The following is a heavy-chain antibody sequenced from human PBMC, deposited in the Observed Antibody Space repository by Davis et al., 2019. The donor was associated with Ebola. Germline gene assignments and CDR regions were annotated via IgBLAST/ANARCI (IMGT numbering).Heavy chain of an antibody. CDR3: VRGDGRFDY. CDR2: IYYSGTT. J-gene: IGHJ4*02. D-gene: IGHD5-24*01. V-gene: IGHV4-34*01. Sequence: MPSETLSLTCAVYGGSFSGYYWNWIRQHPGEGLEWIGIIYYSGTTHYNPSLKSRVIISRDTSKNQFSLKLSSVTAADTAVYYCVRGDGRFDYWGQGTLVTVSS. CDR1: GGSFSGYY.